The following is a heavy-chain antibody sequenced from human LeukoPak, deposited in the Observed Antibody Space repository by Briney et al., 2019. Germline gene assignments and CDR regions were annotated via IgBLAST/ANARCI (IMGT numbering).Heavy chain of an antibody. D-gene: IGHD6-6*01. CDR3: ARQGLGSSPNRVDY. V-gene: IGHV4-38-2*01. CDR2: IHHSGST. J-gene: IGHJ4*02. CDR1: GYSISSGYY. Sequence: PSETLSLTCAVSGYSISSGYYWGWIRQPPGKGLEWIAGIHHSGSTYYNSSLNSRVTISVDTSKNQFSLKLRSVTAADTAVYYCARQGLGSSPNRVDYWGQGTLVTVSS.